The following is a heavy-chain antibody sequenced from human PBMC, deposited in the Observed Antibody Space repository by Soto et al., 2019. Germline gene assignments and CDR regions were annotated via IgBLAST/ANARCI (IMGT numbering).Heavy chain of an antibody. CDR1: GGSISSSNW. CDR2: IYHNGST. CDR3: ARVYGSGSYYARVNGMDV. J-gene: IGHJ6*02. Sequence: SETLSLTCAVSGGSISSSNWWSWVRQPPGKGLEWIGEIYHNGSTNYNPSLKSRVTISVDKSKNQFSLKLSSVTAADTAVYYCARVYGSGSYYARVNGMDVWGQGTTVTVS. D-gene: IGHD3-10*01. V-gene: IGHV4-4*02.